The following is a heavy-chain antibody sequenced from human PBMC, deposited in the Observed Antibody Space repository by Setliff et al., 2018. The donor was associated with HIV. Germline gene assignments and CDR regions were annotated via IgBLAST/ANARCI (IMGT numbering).Heavy chain of an antibody. Sequence: ASVKVSCKASGYTFTSYGISWVRQAPGQGLEWMGWISAYNGNTNYAQKLQGRVTMTRDTSISTAYMELSRLRSDDTAVYYCAKDAAAGTNEWFDPWGQGTLVTVSS. D-gene: IGHD6-13*01. CDR2: ISAYNGNT. V-gene: IGHV1-18*01. J-gene: IGHJ5*02. CDR3: AKDAAAGTNEWFDP. CDR1: GYTFTSYG.